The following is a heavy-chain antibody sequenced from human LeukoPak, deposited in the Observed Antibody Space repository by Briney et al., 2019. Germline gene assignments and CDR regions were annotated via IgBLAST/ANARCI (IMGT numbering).Heavy chain of an antibody. CDR2: LDSTSTYI. CDR3: ARDNSGYDPFYYYYGMDV. V-gene: IGHV3-21*01. J-gene: IGHJ6*02. D-gene: IGHD5-12*01. Sequence: GGSLRLSCVASGFTFSSYSMTWVRQGPGKGLEWVSSLDSTSTYIYDAESVKGRFTISRDNAKNSLYLQMNSLRAEDTAVYYCARDNSGYDPFYYYYGMDVWGQGTTVTVSS. CDR1: GFTFSSYS.